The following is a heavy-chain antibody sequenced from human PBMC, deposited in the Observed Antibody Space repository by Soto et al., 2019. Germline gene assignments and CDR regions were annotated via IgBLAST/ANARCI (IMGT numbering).Heavy chain of an antibody. CDR3: ATSQRGFSYAYRDC. CDR1: GGSISSGDYY. D-gene: IGHD5-18*01. CDR2: IYYSVSP. Sequence: QVQLQESGPGLVKPSQTLSLTCTVSGGSISSGDYYWSWIRQPPGKGLEWMGYIYYSVSPYYNPSLETRVTISVDTSKNQFSLKLSSVTAADTAVYYCATSQRGFSYAYRDCWGQGTLVTVSS. J-gene: IGHJ4*02. V-gene: IGHV4-30-4*01.